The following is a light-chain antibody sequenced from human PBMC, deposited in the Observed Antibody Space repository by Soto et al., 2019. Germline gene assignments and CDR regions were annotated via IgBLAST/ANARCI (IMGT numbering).Light chain of an antibody. Sequence: DLQMTQSPSTLSASVGDRVTITCRASQSITTWLSWHQQKPGKAPKLLIYKASTLESGVPSRFSGSGSGTEFTLTISSLQPDDFATYYCQQYNSYSQYTFGQGTKVEIK. CDR3: QQYNSYSQYT. V-gene: IGKV1-5*03. CDR2: KAS. CDR1: QSITTW. J-gene: IGKJ2*01.